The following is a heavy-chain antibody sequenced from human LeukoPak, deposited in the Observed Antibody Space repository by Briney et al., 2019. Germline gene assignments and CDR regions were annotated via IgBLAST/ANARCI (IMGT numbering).Heavy chain of an antibody. CDR1: GGSISSYY. D-gene: IGHD1-26*01. V-gene: IGHV4-4*07. Sequence: SETLSLTCTVSGGSISSYYWYWIRQPAGKGLEWIGRIYTSGSTNYNPSLKSRVTMSVDTSKNQFSLKLSPVTAADTAVYYCARDAGGSFRHWFDPWGQGTLVTVSS. CDR3: ARDAGGSFRHWFDP. J-gene: IGHJ5*02. CDR2: IYTSGST.